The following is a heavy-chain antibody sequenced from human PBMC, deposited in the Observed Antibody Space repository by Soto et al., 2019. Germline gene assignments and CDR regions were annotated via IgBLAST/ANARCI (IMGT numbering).Heavy chain of an antibody. CDR1: GFTFSSYG. V-gene: IGHV3-33*01. J-gene: IGHJ6*03. CDR3: ARCPSIAAAGYYYYYMDV. CDR2: IWYDGSNK. D-gene: IGHD6-13*01. Sequence: QVQLVESGGGVVQPGRSLRLFCAASGFTFSSYGMHWVRQAPGKGLEWVAVIWYDGSNKYYADSVKGRFTISRDNSKNTLYLQMNSLRAEDTAVYYCARCPSIAAAGYYYYYMDVWGKGITVTVSS.